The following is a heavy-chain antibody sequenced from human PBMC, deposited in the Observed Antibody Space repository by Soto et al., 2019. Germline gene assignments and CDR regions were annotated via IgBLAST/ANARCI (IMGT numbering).Heavy chain of an antibody. V-gene: IGHV1-69*01. CDR1: GGTFSSYA. CDR2: IIPIFGTA. CDR3: ARNFEVATIRYNWNDYYYYGMDV. J-gene: IGHJ6*02. D-gene: IGHD1-20*01. Sequence: QVQLVQSGAEVKKPGSSVKVSCKASGGTFSSYAISWVRQAPGQGLEWMGGIIPIFGTANYAQKFQGRVTITADESTSTDYMELSSLRSEDTAVYYCARNFEVATIRYNWNDYYYYGMDVWGQGPTVTGSS.